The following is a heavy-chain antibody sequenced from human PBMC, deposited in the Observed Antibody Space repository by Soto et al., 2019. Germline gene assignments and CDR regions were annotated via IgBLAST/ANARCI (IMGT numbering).Heavy chain of an antibody. CDR3: ASSLIRGYCSSTSCYQNYYYGMDV. Sequence: LSLTCTVSGGSISSGDYYWSWIGQPPGKGLEWIGYIYYSGSTYYNPSLKSRVTISVDTSKNQFSLKLSSVTAADTAVYYCASSLIRGYCSSTSCYQNYYYGMDVWGQGTTVTV. J-gene: IGHJ6*02. D-gene: IGHD2-2*01. CDR2: IYYSGST. V-gene: IGHV4-30-4*01. CDR1: GGSISSGDYY.